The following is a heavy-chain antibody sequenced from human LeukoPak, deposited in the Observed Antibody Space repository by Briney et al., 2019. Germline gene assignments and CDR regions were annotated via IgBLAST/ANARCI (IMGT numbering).Heavy chain of an antibody. CDR3: ARRVLRVVVAKNWFDP. CDR2: INHSGST. D-gene: IGHD2-15*01. CDR1: GGSFSGYY. Sequence: SETLSLTCAVYGGSFSGYYWSWIRQPPGKGLEWIGGINHSGSTNYNPSLKSRVTISVDTSKNQFSLKLSSVTAADTAVYYCARRVLRVVVAKNWFDPWGQGTLVTVSS. V-gene: IGHV4-34*01. J-gene: IGHJ5*02.